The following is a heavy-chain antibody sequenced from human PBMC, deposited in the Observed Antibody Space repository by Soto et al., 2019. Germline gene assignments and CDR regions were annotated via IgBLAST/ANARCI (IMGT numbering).Heavy chain of an antibody. D-gene: IGHD6-19*01. V-gene: IGHV1-8*01. Sequence: GASVKVSCKASGYTFTSYDINWVRQATGQGLEWMGWMNPNSGNTGYAQKFQGRVTMTRNTSISTAYMELSSLRSEDTAVYYCARDIGSSGWYHDAFDIWGQGTMATVSS. CDR3: ARDIGSSGWYHDAFDI. CDR2: MNPNSGNT. CDR1: GYTFTSYD. J-gene: IGHJ3*02.